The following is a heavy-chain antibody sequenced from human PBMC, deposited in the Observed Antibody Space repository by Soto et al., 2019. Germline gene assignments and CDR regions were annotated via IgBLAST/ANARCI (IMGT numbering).Heavy chain of an antibody. Sequence: SETLSLTCAVYGGSFSGYYWSWIRQPPGKGLEWIGENNDSGSSNYNPSLKSRVTISLDTSKNQFSLKLSSVTAADTAVYYCDRVVVLTDAILGYYNGLGVWGQGTTVTVSS. V-gene: IGHV4-34*01. D-gene: IGHD2-2*01. CDR3: DRVVVLTDAILGYYNGLGV. CDR1: GGSFSGYY. CDR2: NNDSGSS. J-gene: IGHJ6*02.